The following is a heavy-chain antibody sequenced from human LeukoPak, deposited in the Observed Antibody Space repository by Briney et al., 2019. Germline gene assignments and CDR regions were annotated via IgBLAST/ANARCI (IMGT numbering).Heavy chain of an antibody. CDR1: GGTFSSYA. V-gene: IGHV1-69*13. CDR3: ARVPLGVAGTGVDY. CDR2: IIPIFGTA. D-gene: IGHD6-19*01. Sequence: GASVKVSCKASGGTFSSYAISWVRQAPGQGLEWMGGIIPIFGTANYAQKFQGRVTITADESTSTAYMELSSLRSEDTAMYYCARVPLGVAGTGVDYWGQGTLVTVSS. J-gene: IGHJ4*02.